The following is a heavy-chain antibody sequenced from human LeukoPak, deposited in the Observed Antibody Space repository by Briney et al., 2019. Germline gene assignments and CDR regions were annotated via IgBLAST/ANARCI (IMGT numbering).Heavy chain of an antibody. CDR3: ARRDCSGGSCPLDY. D-gene: IGHD2-15*01. CDR1: GFTFSSYS. J-gene: IGHJ4*02. CDR2: ITSSSSYI. Sequence: PGGSLRLSCAASGFTFSSYSMNWVRQAPGKGLEWVSSITSSSSYIYYADSVKGRFTISRDNARNSLSLQMNSLRAEDTAVYYCARRDCSGGSCPLDYWGQGTLVTVSS. V-gene: IGHV3-21*01.